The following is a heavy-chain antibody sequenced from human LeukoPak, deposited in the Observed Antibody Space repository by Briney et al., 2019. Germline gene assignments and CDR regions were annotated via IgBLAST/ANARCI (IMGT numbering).Heavy chain of an antibody. CDR1: GFTFSSYS. CDR3: AGVDYYDSSGYYFEAFDI. CDR2: ISSSSSYI. V-gene: IGHV3-21*01. Sequence: PGGSLRLSCAASGFTFSSYSMNWVRQAPGEGLEWVSSISSSSSYIYYADSVKGRFTISRDNAKNSLYLQMNSLRAEDTAVYYCAGVDYYDSSGYYFEAFDIWGQGTMVTVSS. J-gene: IGHJ3*02. D-gene: IGHD3-22*01.